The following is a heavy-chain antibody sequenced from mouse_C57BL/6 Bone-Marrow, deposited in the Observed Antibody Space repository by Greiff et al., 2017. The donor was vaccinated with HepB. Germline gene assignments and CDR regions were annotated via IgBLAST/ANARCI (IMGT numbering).Heavy chain of an antibody. Sequence: QVQLKESGAELVKPGASVKISCKASGYAFSSYWLNWVKQRPGKGLEWIGQIYPGDGDTNYNGKFKGKATLTADKSSSTAYMQLSSLTSEDSAVYFCARGGIYYDYDVDYWGQGTTLTVSS. CDR2: IYPGDGDT. CDR1: GYAFSSYW. J-gene: IGHJ2*01. CDR3: ARGGIYYDYDVDY. V-gene: IGHV1-80*01. D-gene: IGHD2-4*01.